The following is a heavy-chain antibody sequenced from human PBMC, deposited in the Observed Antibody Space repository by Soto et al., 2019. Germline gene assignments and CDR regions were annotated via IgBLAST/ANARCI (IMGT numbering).Heavy chain of an antibody. CDR2: INPSGGST. J-gene: IGHJ4*02. V-gene: IGHV1-46*01. CDR1: GYTFTNYY. Sequence: ASVKVSCKASGYTFTNYYMHWVRQAPGQGLEWVGIINPSGGSTTYAQRFQGRVTMTGDTSTSTVYMELSSLRSEDTAVYYCARDVFIVGATQGVLYYFAYWGQGTPVTVSS. D-gene: IGHD1-26*01. CDR3: ARDVFIVGATQGVLYYFAY.